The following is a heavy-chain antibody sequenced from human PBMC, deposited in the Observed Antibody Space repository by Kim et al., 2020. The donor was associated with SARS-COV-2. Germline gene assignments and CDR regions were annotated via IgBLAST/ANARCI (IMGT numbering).Heavy chain of an antibody. J-gene: IGHJ4*02. V-gene: IGHV3-11*06. D-gene: IGHD6-19*01. Sequence: YAASVKGRVTVSRDNAKNSLYLQMNSLRAEDTSVYYCATQFYSSGKGFDHWGQGTLVTVSS. CDR3: ATQFYSSGKGFDH.